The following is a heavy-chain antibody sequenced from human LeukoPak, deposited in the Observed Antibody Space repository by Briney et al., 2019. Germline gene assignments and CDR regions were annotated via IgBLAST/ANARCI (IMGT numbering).Heavy chain of an antibody. J-gene: IGHJ5*02. Sequence: ASVKVSCKVSGYTLTELSMHWVRQAPGKGLGWMGGFDPEDGETIYAQKFQGRVTMTEDTSTDTAYMELSSLRSEDTAVYYCATRGYSYGYVPLDPWGQGTLVTVSS. CDR2: FDPEDGET. CDR1: GYTLTELS. CDR3: ATRGYSYGYVPLDP. D-gene: IGHD5-18*01. V-gene: IGHV1-24*01.